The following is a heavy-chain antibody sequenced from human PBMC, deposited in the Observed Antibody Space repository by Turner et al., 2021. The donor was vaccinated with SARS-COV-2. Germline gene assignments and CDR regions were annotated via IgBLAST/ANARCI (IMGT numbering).Heavy chain of an antibody. CDR1: GYTFAGYY. D-gene: IGHD5-12*01. V-gene: IGHV1-2*02. Sequence: QVQLLQSRAVVKKPGASVNVSCKASGYTFAGYYIHWVRQAPGQGLKWMGWINPNSGDTNYAQRFQGRVTMTGDTSISTAYMELSTLRSDDTAVYYCARSVSWLQSLTVDYWGQGTLVTVSS. CDR2: INPNSGDT. CDR3: ARSVSWLQSLTVDY. J-gene: IGHJ4*02.